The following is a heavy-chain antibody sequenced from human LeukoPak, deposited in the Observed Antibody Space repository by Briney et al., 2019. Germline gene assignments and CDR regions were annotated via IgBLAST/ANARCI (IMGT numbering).Heavy chain of an antibody. Sequence: ASVKVSCKASGYTFTSYGISWVRQAPGQGLEWMGWISAYNGNTNYAQKLQGRVTMTTDTSTSTAYMELRSLRSDDTAVYYCARDHILYGGKAVPSFDYWGQGTLVTVSS. J-gene: IGHJ4*02. D-gene: IGHD4-23*01. V-gene: IGHV1-18*01. CDR1: GYTFTSYG. CDR3: ARDHILYGGKAVPSFDY. CDR2: ISAYNGNT.